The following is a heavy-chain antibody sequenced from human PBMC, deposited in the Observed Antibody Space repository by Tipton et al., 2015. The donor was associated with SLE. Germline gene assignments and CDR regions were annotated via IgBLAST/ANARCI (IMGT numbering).Heavy chain of an antibody. J-gene: IGHJ6*02. CDR3: ARGCSSSTCEPFYFFGMDV. CDR2: VFHSGRT. V-gene: IGHV4-4*02. Sequence: TLSLTCAVSGGSISTSIWWTWVRQSPGKGLEWIGEVFHSGRTNYNPSLKSRVTISIDKSRNEFSLKLSSVTAADTAVYYCARGCSSSTCEPFYFFGMDVWGQGTTVTVSS. D-gene: IGHD2-2*01. CDR1: GGSISTSIW.